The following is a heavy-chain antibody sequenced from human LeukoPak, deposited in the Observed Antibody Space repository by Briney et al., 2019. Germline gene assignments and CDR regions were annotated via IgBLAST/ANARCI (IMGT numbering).Heavy chain of an antibody. CDR2: IIPIFGTA. D-gene: IGHD2-15*01. CDR3: ARGLGYCSGSSCPPNFDY. J-gene: IGHJ4*02. CDR1: GGTFSSYA. Sequence: ASVKVSCKASGGTFSSYAISWVRQAPGQGLEWMGGIIPIFGTANYAQKFQGRVTITADKSTSTAYMELSSLRSEDTAVYYCARGLGYCSGSSCPPNFDYWGQGTLVTVSS. V-gene: IGHV1-69*06.